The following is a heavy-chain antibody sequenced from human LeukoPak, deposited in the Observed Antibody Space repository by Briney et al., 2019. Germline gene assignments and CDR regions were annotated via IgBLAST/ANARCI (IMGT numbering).Heavy chain of an antibody. CDR3: ARAYYYDSSGYLNVGAFDI. D-gene: IGHD3-22*01. CDR1: GYTFISYA. Sequence: GASVKVSCKASGYTFISYAMNWVRQAPGQGLEWMGWINTNTGNPTYAQGFTGRFVFSLDTSVSTAYMQISSLKAEDTAVYYCARAYYYDSSGYLNVGAFDIWGQGTMVTVSS. V-gene: IGHV7-4-1*02. J-gene: IGHJ3*02. CDR2: INTNTGNP.